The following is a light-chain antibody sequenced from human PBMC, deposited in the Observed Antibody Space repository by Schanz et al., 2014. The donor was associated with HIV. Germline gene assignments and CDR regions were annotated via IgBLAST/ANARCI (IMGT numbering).Light chain of an antibody. CDR2: DVT. J-gene: IGLJ3*02. CDR3: TSYTSTNTWV. Sequence: QSVLTQPASVSGSPGQSINISCTGTSSDVGGYDFVSWYQQHPGKAPKLMIFDVTDRPSGVSSRFSGSKSGNTASLTISGLQAEDEGDYYCTSYTSTNTWVFGGGTKLTVL. V-gene: IGLV2-14*01. CDR1: SSDVGGYDF.